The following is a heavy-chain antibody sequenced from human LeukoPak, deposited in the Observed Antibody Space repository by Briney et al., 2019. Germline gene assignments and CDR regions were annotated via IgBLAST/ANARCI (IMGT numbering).Heavy chain of an antibody. J-gene: IGHJ4*02. D-gene: IGHD5-24*01. Sequence: GGSLRLSCAASGFIFSRYGMTWVRQAPGKGLEWVAAISGSGAGTYYADSVKGRFTISRDNFKNTLYLQMNSLRAEDTAIYYCAKVGVEVAGRRGDIECWGQGTLVTVSS. CDR1: GFIFSRYG. CDR3: AKVGVEVAGRRGDIEC. V-gene: IGHV3-23*01. CDR2: ISGSGAGT.